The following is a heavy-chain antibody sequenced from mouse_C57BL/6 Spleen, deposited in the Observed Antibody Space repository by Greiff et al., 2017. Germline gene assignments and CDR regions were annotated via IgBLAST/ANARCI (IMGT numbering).Heavy chain of an antibody. CDR1: GYAFTNYL. J-gene: IGHJ3*01. CDR3: ARGDYYSNYGAY. Sequence: QVQLQQSGAELVRPGTSVKVSCKASGYAFTNYLIEWVKQRPGQGLEWIGVINPGSGGTNYNEKFKGKATLTADESSSTAYMQLSSLTSEDSAVYFCARGDYYSNYGAYWGQATLVTVSA. CDR2: INPGSGGT. V-gene: IGHV1-54*01. D-gene: IGHD2-5*01.